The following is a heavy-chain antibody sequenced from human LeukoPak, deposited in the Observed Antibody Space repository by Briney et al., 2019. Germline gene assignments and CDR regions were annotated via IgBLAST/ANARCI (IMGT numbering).Heavy chain of an antibody. J-gene: IGHJ2*01. CDR2: INPNSGGT. Sequence: ASVKVSCKASGYTFTGYYMHWVRQAPGQGLEWMGWINPNSGGTNYAQKFQGWVTMTRDTSISTAYMELSRLRSDDTAEYYCARYSSSRGHGFDLWGRGTLVTVSS. CDR3: ARYSSSRGHGFDL. CDR1: GYTFTGYY. V-gene: IGHV1-2*04. D-gene: IGHD6-13*01.